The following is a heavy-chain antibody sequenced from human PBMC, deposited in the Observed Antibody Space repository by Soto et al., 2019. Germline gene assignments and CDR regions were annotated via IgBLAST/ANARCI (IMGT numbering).Heavy chain of an antibody. CDR3: TRDASRDSSARGWFDP. CDR1: GFTFTTYS. Sequence: GGSLRLSCAASGFTFTTYSMNWVRQAPGKGLEWVSSISSSGNYMYYADSVKGRFTISRDNAKNSLWLQMNSLRVEDTALYYCTRDASRDSSARGWFDPWGPGTLVTVSS. J-gene: IGHJ5*02. V-gene: IGHV3-21*01. CDR2: ISSSGNYM. D-gene: IGHD6-13*01.